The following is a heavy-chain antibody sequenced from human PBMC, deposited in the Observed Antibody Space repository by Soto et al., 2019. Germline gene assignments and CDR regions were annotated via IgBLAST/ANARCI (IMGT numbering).Heavy chain of an antibody. D-gene: IGHD3-22*01. CDR2: IWYDGSNK. Sequence: QVQLVESGGGVVQPGRSLRLSCAASGFTFSSYGMHWVRQAPGKGLEWVAVIWYDGSNKYYADSVKGRFTISRDNSKNTLYLQMNSLRAEDTAVYYCAWSEGYDSTRLDYWGQGTLVTVSS. V-gene: IGHV3-33*01. CDR1: GFTFSSYG. J-gene: IGHJ4*02. CDR3: AWSEGYDSTRLDY.